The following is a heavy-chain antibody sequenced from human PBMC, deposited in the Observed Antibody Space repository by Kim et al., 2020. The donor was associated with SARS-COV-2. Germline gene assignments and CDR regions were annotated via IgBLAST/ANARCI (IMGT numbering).Heavy chain of an antibody. CDR3: TRAGGGY. CDR1: GFTISSFW. V-gene: IGHV3-7*03. CDR2: KTQDGNEK. D-gene: IGHD3-16*01. J-gene: IGHJ4*02. Sequence: GGSLRLSCAASGFTISSFWMSWVRQAPGKGLEWVANKTQDGNEKYYVDSVKGRFTISRDNAKNSLYLQMNRLRAEDTAVYYCTRAGGGYWGQGSLVTVSS.